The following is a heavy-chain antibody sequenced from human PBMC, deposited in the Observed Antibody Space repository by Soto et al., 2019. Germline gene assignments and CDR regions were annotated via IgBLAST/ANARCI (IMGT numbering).Heavy chain of an antibody. Sequence: QVQLVQSGGEVKRPGASGRVSCQPYGYRLSDYYLHRVRQAPGQGLECLGWIDPESGRTSYAQKFRSRVALTRDTSINTAYMELTWLTSDDTAVYYFARGPGGGNDFWGQGTLVTVSS. CDR2: IDPESGRT. J-gene: IGHJ4*02. CDR1: GYRLSDYY. CDR3: ARGPGGGNDF. V-gene: IGHV1-2*02. D-gene: IGHD5-12*01.